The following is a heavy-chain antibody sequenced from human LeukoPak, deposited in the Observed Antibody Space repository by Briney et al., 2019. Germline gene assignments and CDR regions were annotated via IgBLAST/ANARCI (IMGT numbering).Heavy chain of an antibody. CDR3: ARLPTWDYYFDY. CDR1: GGSISSSSYY. D-gene: IGHD1-26*01. Sequence: PSETLSLTCTVSGGSISSSSYYWGWIRQPPGKGLEWIGSIYYSGSTYYNPSLKCRVTISVDTSKNQFSLKLSSVTAADTAVYYCARLPTWDYYFDYWGQGTLVTVSS. V-gene: IGHV4-39*01. J-gene: IGHJ4*02. CDR2: IYYSGST.